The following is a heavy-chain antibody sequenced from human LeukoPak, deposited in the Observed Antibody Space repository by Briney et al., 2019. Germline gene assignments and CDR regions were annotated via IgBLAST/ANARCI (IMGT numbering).Heavy chain of an antibody. CDR3: AVARLAKIRYFDY. Sequence: SQTLSLTCTVSGGSISSGGYYWSWIRQHPGKGLEWIGYIYYSGSTYYNPSLKSRVAISVDTSKNQFSLKLSSVTAADTAVYYCAVARLAKIRYFDYWGQGTLVTVSS. V-gene: IGHV4-31*03. J-gene: IGHJ4*02. CDR1: GGSISSGGYY. D-gene: IGHD5-24*01. CDR2: IYYSGST.